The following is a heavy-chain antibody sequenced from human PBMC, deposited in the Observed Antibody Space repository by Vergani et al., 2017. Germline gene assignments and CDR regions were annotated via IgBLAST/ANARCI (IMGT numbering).Heavy chain of an antibody. Sequence: QVQLQESGPRLVRPSQTLSLTCTVSGGSISSYYWSWIRQPPGKGLEWIGYIYYSGSRNYNPSLKSRVTISVDTSKNQFSLKLSSVTAADTAVYYCARVPIGYSYGGFYYYGMDVWGQGTTVTVSS. CDR2: IYYSGSR. V-gene: IGHV4-59*01. J-gene: IGHJ6*02. CDR1: GGSISSYY. D-gene: IGHD5-18*01. CDR3: ARVPIGYSYGGFYYYGMDV.